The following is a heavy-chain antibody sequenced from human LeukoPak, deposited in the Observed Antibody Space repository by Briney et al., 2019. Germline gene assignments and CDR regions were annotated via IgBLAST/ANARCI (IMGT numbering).Heavy chain of an antibody. CDR1: RYTLTELS. D-gene: IGHD1-14*01. Sequence: GASVKVSCTVSRYTLTELSMHWVRQAPGKGLEWMGGFDPEDGETIYAQKFQGRVTMTEDTSTDTAYMELSSLRSEDTAVYYCATLGTGTFYYFDYWGQGTLVTVSS. V-gene: IGHV1-24*01. CDR2: FDPEDGET. J-gene: IGHJ4*02. CDR3: ATLGTGTFYYFDY.